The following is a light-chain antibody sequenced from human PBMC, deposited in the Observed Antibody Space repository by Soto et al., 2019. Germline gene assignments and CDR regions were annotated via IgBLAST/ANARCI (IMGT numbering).Light chain of an antibody. J-gene: IGLJ1*01. CDR3: SSYTSSSTLV. CDR1: SXDVGSYNY. Sequence: QSALTQPASVSGXXXXSITXXXXXTSXDVGSYNYVSWYQQHPGKAPKLMIYEVSYRPSGVSNRFSGSKSGNTASLTISGLQAEDEADYYCSSYTSSSTLVFGTGTKVTVL. V-gene: IGLV2-14*01. CDR2: EVS.